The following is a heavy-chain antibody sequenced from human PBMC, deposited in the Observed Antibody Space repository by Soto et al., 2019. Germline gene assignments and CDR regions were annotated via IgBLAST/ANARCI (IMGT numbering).Heavy chain of an antibody. D-gene: IGHD3-10*01. Sequence: QVQLVQSGAEVKKPGASVKVSCKASGYTFTSYGISWVRQAPGQGLEWMGWISTYNGNTKYAQKPKARVTTHHDTSPSTASMELRSLRSDDTAVFYCASEMVRGVGSDYWGQGTLVTVSS. CDR2: ISTYNGNT. CDR3: ASEMVRGVGSDY. V-gene: IGHV1-18*01. CDR1: GYTFTSYG. J-gene: IGHJ4*02.